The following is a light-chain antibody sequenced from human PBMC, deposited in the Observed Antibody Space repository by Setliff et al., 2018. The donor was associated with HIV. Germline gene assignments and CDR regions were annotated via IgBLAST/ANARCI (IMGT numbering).Light chain of an antibody. CDR3: CSYAGGNTYA. J-gene: IGLJ1*01. Sequence: QSALTQPTSVSGSPGQSITISCTGTSSDVGAYNYVSWYQQYPGKAPKVMIYEVTKRPSGVSNRFSGPKSGNTASLTISGLQAEDESDYYCCSYAGGNTYAFGSGTKVTVL. V-gene: IGLV2-23*02. CDR2: EVT. CDR1: SSDVGAYNY.